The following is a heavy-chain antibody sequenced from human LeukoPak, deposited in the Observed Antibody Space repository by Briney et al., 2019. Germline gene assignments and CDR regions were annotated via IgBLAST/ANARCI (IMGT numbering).Heavy chain of an antibody. J-gene: IGHJ4*02. Sequence: GGSLRLSCAASGFMFSSYAMTWVRQAPGKGLEWVSSISGSGEFTDYADSVKGRFTISRDNSKNTLYLQMNSLRAEDTAVYYCGIGYCSSTSCYDFDYWGQGTLVTVSS. CDR3: GIGYCSSTSCYDFDY. D-gene: IGHD2-2*01. CDR1: GFMFSSYA. V-gene: IGHV3-23*01. CDR2: ISGSGEFT.